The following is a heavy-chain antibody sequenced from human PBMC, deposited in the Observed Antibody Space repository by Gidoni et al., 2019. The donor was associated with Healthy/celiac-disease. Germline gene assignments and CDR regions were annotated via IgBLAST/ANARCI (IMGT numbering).Heavy chain of an antibody. CDR1: GFTFDDYT. V-gene: IGHV3-43*01. D-gene: IGHD3-22*01. J-gene: IGHJ4*02. CDR3: AKGVGYYDSSGYMS. CDR2: ISWDGGST. Sequence: EVQLVESGGVVVQPGGSLRLSCAACGFTFDDYTMHWVRQAPGKGLEWVSLISWDGGSTYYADSVKGRFTISRDNSKNSLYPQMNSLRTEDTALYYCAKGVGYYDSSGYMSWGQGTLVTVSS.